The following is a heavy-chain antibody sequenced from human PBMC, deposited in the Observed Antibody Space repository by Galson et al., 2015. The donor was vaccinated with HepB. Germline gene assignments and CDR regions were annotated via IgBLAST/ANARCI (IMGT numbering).Heavy chain of an antibody. CDR2: INAYNANT. CDR1: GYTFTNYG. Sequence: SVKVSCKASGYTFTNYGISWVRQAPGQGLEWMGWINAYNANTHYAQNLQGRVTMTTDTSTTTAYMELRSLRSDDTAVYYCARDGITLVRGVRSPDAFDIWGQGTRVTVS. CDR3: ARDGITLVRGVRSPDAFDI. V-gene: IGHV1-18*01. J-gene: IGHJ3*02. D-gene: IGHD3-10*01.